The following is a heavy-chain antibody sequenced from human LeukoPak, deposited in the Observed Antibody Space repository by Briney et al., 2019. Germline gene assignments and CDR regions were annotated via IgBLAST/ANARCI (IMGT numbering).Heavy chain of an antibody. J-gene: IGHJ4*02. D-gene: IGHD3-16*02. CDR3: ARWGGRYPFDY. CDR2: ITSNGGRT. Sequence: TGGSLRLSCAASGFTFSSYSMHWVRQAPGKGLEYVSAITSNGGRTYYANSVKGRFTISRDNSKNTLYLQMGSLRAEDMVVYYCARWGGRYPFDYWGQGTLVTVSS. V-gene: IGHV3-64*01. CDR1: GFTFSSYS.